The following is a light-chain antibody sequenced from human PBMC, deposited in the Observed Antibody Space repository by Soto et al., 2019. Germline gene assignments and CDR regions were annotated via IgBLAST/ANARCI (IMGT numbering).Light chain of an antibody. CDR2: GAS. CDR1: QSVATN. V-gene: IGKV3D-15*01. CDR3: QQYNNWPWT. J-gene: IGKJ1*01. Sequence: EIVMTQSPATLSVSPGERATLSCRASQSVATNLAWYQQKPGPAPRLLIYGASTRATGIPARFSGSGSGTEFTLTISRLQSVDFAVYSCQQYNNWPWTFGQGTKVDIK.